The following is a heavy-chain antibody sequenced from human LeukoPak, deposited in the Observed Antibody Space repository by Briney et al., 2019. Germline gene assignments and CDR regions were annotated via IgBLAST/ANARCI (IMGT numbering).Heavy chain of an antibody. CDR3: TTDPSYYYDSSGYYYFDY. V-gene: IGHV3-15*01. CDR1: GFTFSNAW. J-gene: IGHJ4*02. CDR2: IKSKTDGGTT. Sequence: GGSLRLSCAASGFTFSNAWMSWIRQAPGKGLEWVGRIKSKTDGGTTDYAAPVKGRFTISRDDSKNTLYLQMNSLKTEDTAVYYCTTDPSYYYDSSGYYYFDYWGQGTLVTVSS. D-gene: IGHD3-22*01.